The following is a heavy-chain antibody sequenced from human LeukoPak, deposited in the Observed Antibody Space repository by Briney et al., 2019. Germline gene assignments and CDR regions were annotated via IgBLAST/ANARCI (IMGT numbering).Heavy chain of an antibody. CDR3: LNY. Sequence: GGSLRLSCAASGFTVSSNYMTWVRQAPGKGLEWVSLMYGAGSTHYADSVRGRFTISRDNSKNAVYVQMNSLRAEDTAVYFSLNYWGQGTLSPSPQ. CDR1: GFTVSSNY. CDR2: MYGAGST. J-gene: IGHJ4*02. V-gene: IGHV3-66*01.